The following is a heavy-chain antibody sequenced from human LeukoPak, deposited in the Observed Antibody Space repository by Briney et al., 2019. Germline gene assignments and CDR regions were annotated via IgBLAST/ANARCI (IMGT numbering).Heavy chain of an antibody. V-gene: IGHV3-30*03. CDR1: GFTFSSYG. CDR3: AREGMGTTFSAWFEP. D-gene: IGHD1-7*01. CDR2: ISYDGSNK. J-gene: IGHJ5*02. Sequence: GRSLRLSCAASGFTFSSYGMHWVRQAPGKGLEWVAIISYDGSNKYYADSVKGRFTISRDNSKNTLYVQMNSLRAEDTAVYYCAREGMGTTFSAWFEPWGQGTLVTVSS.